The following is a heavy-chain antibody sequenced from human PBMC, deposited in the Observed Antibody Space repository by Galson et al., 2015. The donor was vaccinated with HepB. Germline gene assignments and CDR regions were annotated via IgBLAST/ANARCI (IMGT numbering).Heavy chain of an antibody. J-gene: IGHJ4*02. D-gene: IGHD3-10*01. CDR1: GDSVSSNSAA. Sequence: CAISGDSVSSNSAAWNRIRQSPSRGLEWLGRAYYRSKWYNDYAVSVKSRITINPDTSKNQFSLQLNSVTPEDTAVYYCARDLSMVRGVIIHGFDYWGQGTLVTVSS. V-gene: IGHV6-1*01. CDR3: ARDLSMVRGVIIHGFDY. CDR2: AYYRSKWYN.